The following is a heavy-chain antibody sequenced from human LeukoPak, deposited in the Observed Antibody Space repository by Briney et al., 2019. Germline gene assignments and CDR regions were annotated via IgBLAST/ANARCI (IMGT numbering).Heavy chain of an antibody. V-gene: IGHV3-30*01. CDR2: ISYDGSNK. CDR3: ARDQNLYYSSSWYDY. J-gene: IGHJ4*02. D-gene: IGHD6-13*01. CDR1: GFTFSSYA. Sequence: GRSLRLSCAASGFTFSSYAMHWVRQAPGKGREWVAAISYDGSNKYYADSVKGRFTISRDNSKNTLYLQMNSLRAEDTAVYYCARDQNLYYSSSWYDYGGQGTLVTLPS.